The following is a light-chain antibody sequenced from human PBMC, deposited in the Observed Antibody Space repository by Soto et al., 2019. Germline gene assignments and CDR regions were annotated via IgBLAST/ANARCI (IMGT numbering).Light chain of an antibody. V-gene: IGKV1-33*01. CDR1: QDISNY. CDR2: DAS. Sequence: DIQMTQSPSSLSASVGDRVTITCQASQDISNYLNWYQQKPGKAPKLLIYDASNLETGVPSTFSGSGSGTAFTVTISSLQPEDIATEYGQQYDSLPFTFGPGTKVDIK. CDR3: QQYDSLPFT. J-gene: IGKJ3*01.